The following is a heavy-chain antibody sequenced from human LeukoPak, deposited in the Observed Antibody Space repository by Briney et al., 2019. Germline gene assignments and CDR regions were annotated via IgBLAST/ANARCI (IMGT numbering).Heavy chain of an antibody. CDR3: ARDGLGSGWYSVWFDP. Sequence: PSETLSLTCTVSGGSISSYYWSWIRRPAGKGLEWIGRIYSTGSSNYNPSLKSRVTMSVDTSKNQFSLKLTSVTAADTAVYYCARDGLGSGWYSVWFDPWGRGTLVTVSS. V-gene: IGHV4-4*07. J-gene: IGHJ5*02. D-gene: IGHD6-19*01. CDR2: IYSTGSS. CDR1: GGSISSYY.